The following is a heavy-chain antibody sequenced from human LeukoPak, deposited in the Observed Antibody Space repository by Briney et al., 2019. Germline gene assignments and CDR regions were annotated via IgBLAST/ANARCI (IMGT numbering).Heavy chain of an antibody. J-gene: IGHJ6*02. CDR2: ISGSGGST. Sequence: GGSLRLSCAASGFTFSSYAMSWVHQAPGKGLEWVSAISGSGGSTYYADSVKGRFTISRDNSKNTLYLQMNSLRAEDTAVYYCARTGGGYLYYYGMDVWGQGTTVTVSS. D-gene: IGHD5-12*01. CDR1: GFTFSSYA. V-gene: IGHV3-23*01. CDR3: ARTGGGYLYYYGMDV.